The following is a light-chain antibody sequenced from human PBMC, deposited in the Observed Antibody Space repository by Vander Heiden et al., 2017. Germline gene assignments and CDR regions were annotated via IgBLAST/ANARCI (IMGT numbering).Light chain of an antibody. CDR3: QQYKSFPWT. Sequence: DIQMTQSPSTLSASVGDRVTITCRASQSISSWLAWYQQKPGKAPKLLIYKASSLESGVPSRFSGSGSGTEFTLTISSLQPDDFATYYCQQYKSFPWTFGRGTKVEIK. CDR2: KAS. CDR1: QSISSW. J-gene: IGKJ1*01. V-gene: IGKV1-5*03.